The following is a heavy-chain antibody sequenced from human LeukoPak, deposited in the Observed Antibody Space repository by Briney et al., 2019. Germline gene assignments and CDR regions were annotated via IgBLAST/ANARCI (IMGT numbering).Heavy chain of an antibody. CDR2: ISSSGSTI. Sequence: GGSLRLSCAASGFTFSSYEMNWVRQTPGKGLEWVSYISSSGSTIYYADSVKGRFTISRDNAKNSLYLQMNSLRAEDTAVYYCARSSRLTFDHWGQGTLVTVSS. CDR3: ARSSRLTFDH. CDR1: GFTFSSYE. J-gene: IGHJ4*02. D-gene: IGHD6-6*01. V-gene: IGHV3-48*03.